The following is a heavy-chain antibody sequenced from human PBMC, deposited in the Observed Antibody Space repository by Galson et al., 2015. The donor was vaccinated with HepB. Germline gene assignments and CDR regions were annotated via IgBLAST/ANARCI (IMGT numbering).Heavy chain of an antibody. D-gene: IGHD3-9*01. CDR2: INHSGST. Sequence: ETLSLTCAVYGGSFSGYYWSWIRQPPGKGLEWIGEINHSGSTNYNPSLKSRVTISVDTSKNQFSLKLSSVTAADTAVYYCARAAAGGRYFDWPDAFDIWGQGTMVTVSS. V-gene: IGHV4-34*01. CDR1: GGSFSGYY. J-gene: IGHJ3*02. CDR3: ARAAAGGRYFDWPDAFDI.